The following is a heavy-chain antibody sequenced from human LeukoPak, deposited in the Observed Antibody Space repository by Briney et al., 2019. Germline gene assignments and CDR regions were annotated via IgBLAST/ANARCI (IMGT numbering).Heavy chain of an antibody. Sequence: PSDTLTLTCAVSGGTFSGYAWSWIRQPPGKGLEWIGEINHSGSTNYNPSLKSRVTISVDTSKNQFSLKLSSVTAADTAVYYCARNQLWSPYFDYWGQGTLVTVSS. J-gene: IGHJ4*02. CDR1: GGTFSGYA. V-gene: IGHV4-34*01. CDR2: INHSGST. D-gene: IGHD5-18*01. CDR3: ARNQLWSPYFDY.